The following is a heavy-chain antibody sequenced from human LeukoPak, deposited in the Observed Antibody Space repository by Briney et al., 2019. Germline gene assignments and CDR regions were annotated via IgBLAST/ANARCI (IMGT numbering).Heavy chain of an antibody. CDR1: GFTFSSYG. Sequence: PGGSLRLSCAASGFTFSSYGMHWVRQAPGKGLEWVAVISYDGSNKYYADSVKGRFTISRDNSKNTLYLQMNCLRAEDTAVYYCAKDGLRLGELSYWGQGTLVTVSS. CDR2: ISYDGSNK. CDR3: AKDGLRLGELSY. V-gene: IGHV3-30*18. J-gene: IGHJ4*02. D-gene: IGHD3-16*02.